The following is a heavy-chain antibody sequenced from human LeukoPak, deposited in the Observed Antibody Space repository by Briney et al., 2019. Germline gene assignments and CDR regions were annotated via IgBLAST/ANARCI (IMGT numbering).Heavy chain of an antibody. V-gene: IGHV3-66*02. D-gene: IGHD3-22*01. CDR2: IYSGGST. Sequence: GGSLRLSCAASGFTVSSNYMSWVRQAPGKGLEWVSVIYSGGSTYYADSVKGRFTISRDNSKNTLYLQMNSLRAEDTAVYYCAGGKHYYDSSAYFDYWGQGTLVTVSS. CDR1: GFTVSSNY. J-gene: IGHJ4*02. CDR3: AGGKHYYDSSAYFDY.